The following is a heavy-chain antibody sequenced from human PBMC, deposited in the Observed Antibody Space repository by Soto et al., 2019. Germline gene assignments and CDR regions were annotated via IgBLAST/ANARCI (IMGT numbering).Heavy chain of an antibody. CDR2: IYYSGST. CDR3: ARERNYYYGMDV. Sequence: ETLSLTCTVSGGSISSYYWSWIRQPPGKGLEWIGYIYYSGSTNYNPSLKSRVTISVDTSKNQFSLKLSSVTAADTAVYYCARERNYYYGMDVWGQGTTVTVSS. V-gene: IGHV4-59*01. J-gene: IGHJ6*02. CDR1: GGSISSYY.